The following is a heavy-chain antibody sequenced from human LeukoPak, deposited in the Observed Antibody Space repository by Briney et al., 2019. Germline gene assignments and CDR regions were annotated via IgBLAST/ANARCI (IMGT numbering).Heavy chain of an antibody. CDR1: GVRVSDYY. V-gene: IGHV3-66*03. D-gene: IGHD3/OR15-3a*01. Sequence: GGSLRLSCAVSGVRVSDYYLSWVRQAPGKGLEWVGLIRDSGEAFYADFVRGRVAISRDESENTLYLQMTSLRVEDTAVYFCARDRAALQDWVEFDPWGQGTPVMVSS. CDR2: IRDSGEA. CDR3: ARDRAALQDWVEFDP. J-gene: IGHJ5*02.